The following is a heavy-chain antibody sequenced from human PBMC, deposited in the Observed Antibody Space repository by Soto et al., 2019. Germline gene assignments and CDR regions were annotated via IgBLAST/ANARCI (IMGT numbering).Heavy chain of an antibody. CDR3: ARAVGYYYDSSGYYSYDAFDI. D-gene: IGHD3-22*01. J-gene: IGHJ3*02. CDR1: GDSVSSNSAA. Sequence: SQTLSLTCAISGDSVSSNSAAWNWIRQSPSRGLEWLGRTYYRSKWYNDYAVSVKSRITINPDTSKNQFSLQLNSVTPEDTAVYYCARAVGYYYDSSGYYSYDAFDIWGQGTMVTVS. CDR2: TYYRSKWYN. V-gene: IGHV6-1*01.